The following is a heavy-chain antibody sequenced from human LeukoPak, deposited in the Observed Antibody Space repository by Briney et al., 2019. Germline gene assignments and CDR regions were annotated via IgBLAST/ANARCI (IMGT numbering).Heavy chain of an antibody. V-gene: IGHV4-39*07. Sequence: PSETLSLTCTVSGGSISSSSYYWGWIRQPPGKGLEWIGSIYYSGSTYYNPSLKSRVTISVDTSKNQFSLKLSSVTAADTAVYYCARVSPGGYSSGWFDPWGQGTLVTVSS. D-gene: IGHD6-19*01. CDR2: IYYSGST. CDR3: ARVSPGGYSSGWFDP. J-gene: IGHJ5*02. CDR1: GGSISSSSYY.